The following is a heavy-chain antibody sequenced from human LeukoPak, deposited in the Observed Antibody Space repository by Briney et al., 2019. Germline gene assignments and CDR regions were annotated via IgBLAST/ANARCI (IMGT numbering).Heavy chain of an antibody. D-gene: IGHD5-18*01. CDR3: ARESLRGSYGYGY. CDR2: INSDGSST. Sequence: GGSLRLSCAASGFTFSSYWVHWVRQAPGKGLVWVSRINSDGSSTSYADSVKGRFTISRDNAKNTLYLQMNSLRAEDTAVYYCARESLRGSYGYGYWGQGTLVTVSS. CDR1: GFTFSSYW. V-gene: IGHV3-74*01. J-gene: IGHJ4*02.